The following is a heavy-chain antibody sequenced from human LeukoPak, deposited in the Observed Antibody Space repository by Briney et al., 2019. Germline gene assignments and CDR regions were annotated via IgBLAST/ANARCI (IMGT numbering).Heavy chain of an antibody. CDR1: GGSISSSNYY. J-gene: IGHJ4*02. V-gene: IGHV4-39*01. CDR2: IFYSGST. D-gene: IGHD5-12*01. CDR3: ARRRIVATIDY. Sequence: SETLSLTCTVSGGSISSSNYYWGWIRQPPGKGLEWFGSIFYSGSTYYNPSLKSRVTISVDTSQNQFSQNLSSVTAADTAVYYCARRRIVATIDYWGQGTLVTVSS.